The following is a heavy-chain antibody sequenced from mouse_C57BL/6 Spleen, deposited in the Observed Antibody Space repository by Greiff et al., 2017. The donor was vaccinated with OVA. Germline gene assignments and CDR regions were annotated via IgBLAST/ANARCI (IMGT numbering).Heavy chain of an antibody. V-gene: IGHV1-77*01. CDR1: GYTFTAYY. J-gene: IGHJ4*01. CDR3: ARGGTVVEDAMDY. Sequence: QVQLQQSGAELVKPGASVKISCKASGYTFTAYYINWVKQRPGQGLEWIGKIGPGSGSTYYNEKFKGKATLSADKSSSAAYMRLSGLTSEDSAVYFCARGGTVVEDAMDYWGQGTSVTVSS. D-gene: IGHD1-1*01. CDR2: IGPGSGST.